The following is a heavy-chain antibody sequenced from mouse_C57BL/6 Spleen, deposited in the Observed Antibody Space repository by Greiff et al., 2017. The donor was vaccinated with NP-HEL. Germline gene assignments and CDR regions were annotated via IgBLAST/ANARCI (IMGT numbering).Heavy chain of an antibody. J-gene: IGHJ4*01. Sequence: EVQLVESGGGLVQPGGSLKLSCAASGFTFSDYYMYWVRQTPEKRLEWVAYISNGGGSTYYPDTVKGRFTISRDNAKNTLYLQMSRLKSEDTAMYYCAITTVDYAMDYWGQGTSVTVSS. CDR1: GFTFSDYY. V-gene: IGHV5-12*01. CDR2: ISNGGGST. D-gene: IGHD1-1*01. CDR3: AITTVDYAMDY.